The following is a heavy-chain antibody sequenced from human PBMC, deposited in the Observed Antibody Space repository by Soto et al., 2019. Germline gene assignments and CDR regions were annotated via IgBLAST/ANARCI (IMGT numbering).Heavy chain of an antibody. Sequence: QVQLQESGPGLVKPSETLSLTCTVSGGSISSYYWSWIRQPPGKGLEWIGYIYYSGSTNYNPSLKSRVTISVDTSISTAYLQWSSLKASDTAMYYCARPEIRFGEFLDAFDIWGQGTMVTVSS. CDR2: IYYSGST. J-gene: IGHJ3*02. V-gene: IGHV4-59*12. CDR3: ARPEIRFGEFLDAFDI. D-gene: IGHD3-10*01. CDR1: GGSISSYY.